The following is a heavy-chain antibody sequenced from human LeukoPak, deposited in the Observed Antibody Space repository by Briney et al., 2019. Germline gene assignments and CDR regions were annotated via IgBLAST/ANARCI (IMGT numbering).Heavy chain of an antibody. CDR3: ARDPGGGGAKGHNWFDP. Sequence: GGSLRLSCAASGFTFSSYWMHWVRQAPGKGLVWVSRIKSDGSSTSYADSVKGRFTISRDNAKNTLYLQMNSLRAEDTTVYYCARDPGGGGAKGHNWFDPWGQGTLVTVSS. CDR2: IKSDGSST. CDR1: GFTFSSYW. D-gene: IGHD2-21*01. J-gene: IGHJ5*02. V-gene: IGHV3-74*01.